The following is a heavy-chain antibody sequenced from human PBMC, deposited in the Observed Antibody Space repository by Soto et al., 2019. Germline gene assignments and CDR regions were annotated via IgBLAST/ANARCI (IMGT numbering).Heavy chain of an antibody. CDR3: AGTGYYYTTGMDV. D-gene: IGHD3-22*01. CDR1: GGSISNGGYS. J-gene: IGHJ6*02. V-gene: IGHV4-30-2*01. CDR2: IYHSGST. Sequence: SETLSLTFAVSGGSISNGGYSWSWIRQPPGKGLEWIGYIYHSGSTYYNPSLKSRVTISVDRSKNQFSLKLSSVTAADAAVYYCAGTGYYYTTGMDVWGQGSMVT.